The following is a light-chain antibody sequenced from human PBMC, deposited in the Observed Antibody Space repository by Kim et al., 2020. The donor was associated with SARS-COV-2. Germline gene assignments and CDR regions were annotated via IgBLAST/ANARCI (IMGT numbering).Light chain of an antibody. CDR2: DAY. CDR1: QAIEKK. J-gene: IGKJ5*01. V-gene: IGKV1-39*01. Sequence: HTGTISCRASQAIEKKLRWEYQEEIGKAPKPLVFDAYSLNGGVPARFSGGGYGTEFTLTISSLQSEDSGAYFCQQSYNFPITFGQGTRLEIK. CDR3: QQSYNFPIT.